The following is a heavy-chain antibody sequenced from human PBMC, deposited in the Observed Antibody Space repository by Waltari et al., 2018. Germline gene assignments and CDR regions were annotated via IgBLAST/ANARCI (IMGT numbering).Heavy chain of an antibody. Sequence: EVQLLESGGGLVQPGGSLRLSCAASGFTFSSYAMSWVRQAPGKGLEWVSAISGSGGSTYYADSVKGRFTISRDNSKNTLYLQMNSLRAEDTAVYYCAKDLRFGELLIYYYYGMDVWGQGTTVTVSS. CDR1: GFTFSSYA. J-gene: IGHJ6*02. CDR2: ISGSGGST. V-gene: IGHV3-23*01. CDR3: AKDLRFGELLIYYYYGMDV. D-gene: IGHD3-10*01.